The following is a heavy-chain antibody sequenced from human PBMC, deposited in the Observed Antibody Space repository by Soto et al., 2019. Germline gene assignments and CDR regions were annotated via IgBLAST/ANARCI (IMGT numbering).Heavy chain of an antibody. CDR1: NGSFSGYY. Sequence: PSATLSLTCAVYNGSFSGYYWNWIRQPPGKGLERIGEISQSGNSDYNVSLKSRVPISVGKSKNQSSLKLKSVTAADTAVYYGARGDSGSYFDYWGQGSPVT. CDR3: ARGDSGSYFDY. J-gene: IGHJ4*02. V-gene: IGHV4-34*01. D-gene: IGHD1-26*01. CDR2: ISQSGNS.